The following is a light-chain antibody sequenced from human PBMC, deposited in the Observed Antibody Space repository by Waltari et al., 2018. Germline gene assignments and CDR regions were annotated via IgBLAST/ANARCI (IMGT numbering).Light chain of an antibody. CDR1: GSNIGANYG. J-gene: IGLJ3*02. Sequence: QSVLTQSPSVSGAPGQRVTISCTGSGSNIGANYGVHWYQQLPGSAPKVLIYNNNNRPSGVPDRFSGSKSGTSASLAITGLQAGDEAAYYCQSYDNNLRGWVFGGGTKLTVL. CDR2: NNN. V-gene: IGLV1-40*01. CDR3: QSYDNNLRGWV.